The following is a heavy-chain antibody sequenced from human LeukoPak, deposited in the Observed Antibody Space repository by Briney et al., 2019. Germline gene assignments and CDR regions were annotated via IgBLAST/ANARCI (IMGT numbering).Heavy chain of an antibody. Sequence: PGGSLRLSCAASGFTFSTYWMTWVRQAPGKGLEWVANIKQDGSEKYYVDPVKGRFTISRDNAKNSLYLQMNSLRAEDTAVYYCARGSIAAPYYYYFMDVWGKGTTVTVSS. CDR3: ARGSIAAPYYYYFMDV. D-gene: IGHD6-6*01. V-gene: IGHV3-7*01. J-gene: IGHJ6*03. CDR2: IKQDGSEK. CDR1: GFTFSTYW.